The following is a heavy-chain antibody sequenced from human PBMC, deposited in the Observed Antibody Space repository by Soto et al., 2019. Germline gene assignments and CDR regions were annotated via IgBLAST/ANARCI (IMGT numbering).Heavy chain of an antibody. J-gene: IGHJ4*01. D-gene: IGHD3-22*01. V-gene: IGHV4-31*03. CDR2: IYYGGST. CDR3: ARGGYYYENSGQNAYDY. Sequence: SETLSLTCTVSGGSISSGGYYWSWIRQHPGKGLEWIGYIYYGGSTYYNPSLKSRATISGDTSKNQFSLKLSSVTAADTAVYYCARGGYYYENSGQNAYDYWGQGILVTVSS. CDR1: GGSISSGGYY.